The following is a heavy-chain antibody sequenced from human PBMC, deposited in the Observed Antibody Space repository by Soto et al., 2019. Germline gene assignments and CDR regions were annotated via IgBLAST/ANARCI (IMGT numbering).Heavy chain of an antibody. V-gene: IGHV1-8*02. CDR1: GYTFSSYD. CDR3: VRSGRRSGIDY. J-gene: IGHJ4*02. Sequence: QVQLVQSGTEVKKPGASVKVSCKASGYTFSSYDISWVRQATGQGLEWMGWVNPNSNETDYAQKFQGRVTMTGNTSIRTAYMELSSLRSDDTAVYYCVRSGRRSGIDYWGQGPLVTVSS. CDR2: VNPNSNET. D-gene: IGHD1-1*01.